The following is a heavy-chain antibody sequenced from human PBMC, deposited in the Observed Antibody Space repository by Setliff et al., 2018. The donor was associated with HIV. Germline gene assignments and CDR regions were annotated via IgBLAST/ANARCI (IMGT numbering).Heavy chain of an antibody. Sequence: PGGSLRLSCVTSGFIFSDYWMAWVRQAPGKGLEWVANIKQDGSEKYYVDSVKGRFILSRDNAKNSLYLQMNSLRAEDTAVYYCARRKYYYDSTAYFHYKYYGMDVWGQGTTVTV. CDR1: GFIFSDYW. CDR3: ARRKYYYDSTAYFHYKYYGMDV. J-gene: IGHJ6*02. D-gene: IGHD3-22*01. CDR2: IKQDGSEK. V-gene: IGHV3-7*01.